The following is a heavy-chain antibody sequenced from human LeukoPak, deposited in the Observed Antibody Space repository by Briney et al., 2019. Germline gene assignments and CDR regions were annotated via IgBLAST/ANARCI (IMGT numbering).Heavy chain of an antibody. J-gene: IGHJ4*02. Sequence: PGGSLRLSCAASGFTFSSYSMNWVRQAPGKGLEWVSYISGSGSIIYYADSVKGRFTISRDNAKNSLYLQMNSLRAEDTAVYYCARGYCSSTNCYSDYWGQGTLVTVSS. D-gene: IGHD2-2*01. CDR3: ARGYCSSTNCYSDY. CDR2: ISGSGSII. V-gene: IGHV3-48*04. CDR1: GFTFSSYS.